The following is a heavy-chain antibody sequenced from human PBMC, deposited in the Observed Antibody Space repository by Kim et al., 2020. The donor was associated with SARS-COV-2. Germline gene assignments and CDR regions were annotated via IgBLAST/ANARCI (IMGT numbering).Heavy chain of an antibody. CDR2: IWYDGTNK. Sequence: GGSLRLSCAASGFTFNSYGMHWVRQAPGKGLEWVAVIWYDGTNKYYADSVKGRLTISRDNSKSTLYLQMNSLRAEDTAVYFCARVLAARRETREKNYYYGMDVWGQGTMVTVSS. D-gene: IGHD6-6*01. CDR3: ARVLAARRETREKNYYYGMDV. V-gene: IGHV3-33*01. CDR1: GFTFNSYG. J-gene: IGHJ6*02.